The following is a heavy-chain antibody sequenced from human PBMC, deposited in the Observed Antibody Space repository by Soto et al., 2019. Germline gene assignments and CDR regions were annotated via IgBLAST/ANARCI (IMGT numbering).Heavy chain of an antibody. V-gene: IGHV1-18*01. CDR2: ISAYNYNT. CDR1: GYTFHNYG. D-gene: IGHD3-16*01. CDR3: ARLTGGFRLVFEY. Sequence: ASVKVSCKASGYTFHNYGVSWVRQAPGQGLEWMGRISAYNYNTHYAQNFEGRVTMTTDTSTSTAYMELRCLRSDDTAIYHCARLTGGFRLVFEYWGQGTQVTVSS. J-gene: IGHJ4*02.